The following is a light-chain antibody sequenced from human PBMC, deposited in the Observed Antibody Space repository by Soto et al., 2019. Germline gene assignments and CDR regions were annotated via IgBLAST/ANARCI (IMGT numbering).Light chain of an antibody. Sequence: GDRVTITCRASESISRWLAWFQQKPGKAPNLLIYDASILQSGVPSRFSGSGSGTDFTLTISSLQPEDFVTYYCQQYNDYSTFGQGTRVEIK. CDR1: ESISRW. CDR3: QQYNDYST. V-gene: IGKV1-5*01. J-gene: IGKJ1*01. CDR2: DAS.